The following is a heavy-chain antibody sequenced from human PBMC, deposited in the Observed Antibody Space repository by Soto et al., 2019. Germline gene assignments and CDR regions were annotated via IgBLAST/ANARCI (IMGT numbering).Heavy chain of an antibody. V-gene: IGHV3-30*18. Sequence: GGSLRLSCAASGFTFSSYGMHWVRQAPGKGLEWVAVISYDGSNKYYADSVKGRFTISRDNSKNTLYLQMNSLRAEDTAVYYCAKDLSHHTVVVHYYYYGMDVWGQGTTVTVSS. D-gene: IGHD2-15*01. CDR1: GFTFSSYG. CDR3: AKDLSHHTVVVHYYYYGMDV. CDR2: ISYDGSNK. J-gene: IGHJ6*02.